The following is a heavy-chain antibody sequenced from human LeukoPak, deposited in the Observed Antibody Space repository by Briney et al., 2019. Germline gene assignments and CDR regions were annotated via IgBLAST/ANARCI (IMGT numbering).Heavy chain of an antibody. CDR3: ATYYYHGSSGFYY. CDR1: GXTFSSYE. D-gene: IGHD3-22*01. CDR2: IGSSGSTI. J-gene: IGHJ4*02. Sequence: GGSLRLSCAASGXTFSSYEMNWVRQAPGKGLEWVSYIGSSGSTIYYAASVKGRFTVSRDNAKSSLYLQMNSLRAEDTAVYYCATYYYHGSSGFYYWGQGTLVTVSS. V-gene: IGHV3-48*03.